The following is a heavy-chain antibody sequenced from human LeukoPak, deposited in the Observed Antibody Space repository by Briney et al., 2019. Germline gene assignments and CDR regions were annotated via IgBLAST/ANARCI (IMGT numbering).Heavy chain of an antibody. Sequence: GGSLRLSCAASGFTFSDYYMNWIRQAPGKGLEWVSYISSTRSYTNYADSVKGRFTISRDNAKNSLYLQLNSLRAEDTAVYYCARENGTSTTFHYWGQGTLVTVSS. J-gene: IGHJ4*02. CDR3: ARENGTSTTFHY. CDR2: ISSTRSYT. CDR1: GFTFSDYY. D-gene: IGHD2-2*01. V-gene: IGHV3-11*05.